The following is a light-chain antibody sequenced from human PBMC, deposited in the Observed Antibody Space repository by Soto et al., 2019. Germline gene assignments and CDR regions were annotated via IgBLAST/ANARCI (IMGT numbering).Light chain of an antibody. CDR2: ELS. CDR3: SSYSSTRNLEI. J-gene: IGLJ2*01. CDR1: SSDVGGYNY. Sequence: QSVLTQPASVSGSPGQSITISCTGTSSDVGGYNYVSWYQQYPGKVPKLILYELSNRPSGVSDRFSGSKSANTASLTISGLQAEDEADYYCSSYSSTRNLEIFGGGTQLTVL. V-gene: IGLV2-14*01.